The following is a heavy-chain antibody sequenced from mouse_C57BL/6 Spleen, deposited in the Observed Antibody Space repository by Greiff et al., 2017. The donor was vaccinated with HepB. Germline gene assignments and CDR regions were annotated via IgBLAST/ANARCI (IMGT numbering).Heavy chain of an antibody. CDR2: IYPGSGST. Sequence: QVHVKQPGAELVKPGASVKMSCKASGYTFTSYWITWVKQRPGQGLEWIGDIYPGSGSTNYNEKFKSKATLTVDTSSSTAYMQLSSLTSEDSAVYYCARRLTAQATSWFAYWGQGTLVTVSA. CDR3: ARRLTAQATSWFAY. J-gene: IGHJ3*01. D-gene: IGHD3-2*02. CDR1: GYTFTSYW. V-gene: IGHV1-55*01.